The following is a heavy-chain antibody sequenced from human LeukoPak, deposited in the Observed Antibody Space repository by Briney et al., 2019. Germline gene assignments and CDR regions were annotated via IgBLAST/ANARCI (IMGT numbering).Heavy chain of an antibody. CDR1: GFTFSSYS. J-gene: IGHJ4*02. Sequence: GGSLRLSCAASGFTFSSYSMNWVRQAPGKGLEWVSSISSRSTYIYHADSVKGRFTISRDNSKNTLYLQMNSLRAEDTAVYYCARGLVSYFDYWGQGTLVTVSS. D-gene: IGHD5/OR15-5a*01. V-gene: IGHV3-21*01. CDR2: ISSRSTYI. CDR3: ARGLVSYFDY.